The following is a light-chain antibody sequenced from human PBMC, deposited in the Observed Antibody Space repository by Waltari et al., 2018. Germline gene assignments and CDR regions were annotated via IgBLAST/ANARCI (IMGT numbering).Light chain of an antibody. CDR1: QRISPW. CDR3: QDYNTYT. V-gene: IGKV1-5*03. Sequence: DIQITQYPSTLPASVGDRVTITCRASQRISPWLAWFQQKPGKAPKLLIYKESILQSGVTSRVSGSGAETEYTLTISSLQPDDLATYYCQDYNTYTFGQGTKVGIK. CDR2: KES. J-gene: IGKJ1*01.